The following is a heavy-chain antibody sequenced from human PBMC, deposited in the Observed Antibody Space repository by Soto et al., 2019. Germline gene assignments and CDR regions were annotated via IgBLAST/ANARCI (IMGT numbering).Heavy chain of an antibody. D-gene: IGHD3-16*01. CDR1: GFTFNNYW. CDR3: ARGALGSYYFDY. CDR2: IKYDATST. J-gene: IGHJ4*02. V-gene: IGHV3-74*01. Sequence: EVQLVESGGGLFQPGGSLRLSCAASGFTFNNYWIHWVHQAPGKGLVWVSRIKYDATSTNYADSVKGRFSISRDNAKNTVYLQMSSLRGDDTAVYYCARGALGSYYFDYWGQGTLVTVSS.